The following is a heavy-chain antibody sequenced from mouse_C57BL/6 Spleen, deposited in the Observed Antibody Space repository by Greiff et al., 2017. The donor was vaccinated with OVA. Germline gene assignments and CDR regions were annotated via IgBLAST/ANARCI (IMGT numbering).Heavy chain of an antibody. J-gene: IGHJ2*01. V-gene: IGHV1-69*01. D-gene: IGHD3-2*02. CDR3: ARSQAYYFDY. CDR2: IDPSDSYT. Sequence: QVQLQQPGAELVMPGASVKLSCKASGYTFTSYWMHWVKQRPGQGLEWIGEIDPSDSYTNYTQKFKGKSTLTVDKSSSTAYMQLSSLTSEDSAVYYCARSQAYYFDYWGQGTTLTVSS. CDR1: GYTFTSYW.